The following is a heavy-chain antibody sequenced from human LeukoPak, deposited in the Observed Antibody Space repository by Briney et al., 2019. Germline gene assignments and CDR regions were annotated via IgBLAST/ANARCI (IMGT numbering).Heavy chain of an antibody. V-gene: IGHV4-34*01. CDR3: AKGAGGFSYYNWFDP. D-gene: IGHD5-18*01. CDR1: GGSFSGYY. J-gene: IGHJ5*02. CDR2: IFYSGST. Sequence: SETLSLTCAVYGGSFSGYYWGWVRQPPGKGLEWIGNIFYSGSTYYSPSLKSRVTISLDTSRNQFSLKLASVTAADTAIYYCAKGAGGFSYYNWFDPWGQGTLVTVSS.